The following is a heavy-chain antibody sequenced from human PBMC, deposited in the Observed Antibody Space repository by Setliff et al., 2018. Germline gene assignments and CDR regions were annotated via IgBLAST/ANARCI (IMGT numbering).Heavy chain of an antibody. D-gene: IGHD6-19*01. CDR1: GGSISSYY. CDR3: AREQWLDPPGYYYMDV. CDR2: IYIGGSI. Sequence: PSETLYLTCTVSGGSISSYYWSWIRQPAGKGLEWIGHIYIGGSINYNPSLKSRVTMSIDTSKNQFSLKLNSVTAADMAVYYCAREQWLDPPGYYYMDVWAKGTTVTVSS. J-gene: IGHJ6*03. V-gene: IGHV4-4*07.